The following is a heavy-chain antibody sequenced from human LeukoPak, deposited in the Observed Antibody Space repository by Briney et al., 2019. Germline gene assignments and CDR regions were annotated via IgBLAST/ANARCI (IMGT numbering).Heavy chain of an antibody. J-gene: IGHJ6*02. CDR1: GFTFSSYS. V-gene: IGHV3-48*02. CDR3: AGARTYYYAMDV. CDR2: ISSGSSTT. Sequence: GGSLRLSCVASGFTFSSYSMNWVRQAPGKGLEWVSYISSGSSTTYYVDSVKGRFTISRDNAKNSLYLQMNSLRDEDTAVYYCAGARTYYYAMDVWGRGTTVTVSS.